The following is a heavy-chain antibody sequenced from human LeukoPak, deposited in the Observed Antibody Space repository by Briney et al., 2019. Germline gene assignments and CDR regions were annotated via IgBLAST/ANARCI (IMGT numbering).Heavy chain of an antibody. D-gene: IGHD3-22*01. J-gene: IGHJ4*02. Sequence: GGSLRLSCAASGFTFNKYWMLWVRQAPGKGLVWVSRVNGDGTTTSYPDSVKGGFTMSRNNAKNTLYLQMSGLRVKDTAVYDCATGNYYGSRGYYTFGHWGQGTLVTVSS. CDR3: ATGNYYGSRGYYTFGH. V-gene: IGHV3-74*01. CDR2: VNGDGTTT. CDR1: GFTFNKYW.